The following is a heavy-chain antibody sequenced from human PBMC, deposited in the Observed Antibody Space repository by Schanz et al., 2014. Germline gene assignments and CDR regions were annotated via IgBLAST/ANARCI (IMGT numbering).Heavy chain of an antibody. CDR1: GFTYTSYA. Sequence: QVQLVESGGGVVQPWRSLRLSCVASGFTYTSYAFHWVRQAPGKGLEWVAVISFDGTLRYYADSLKGRFTISRDDSKNTLYLQMNRLITEDTAVYYCARDCGSVTCFDYWGQGTLVTVSS. D-gene: IGHD3-10*01. J-gene: IGHJ4*02. CDR2: ISFDGTLR. V-gene: IGHV3-30*04. CDR3: ARDCGSVTCFDY.